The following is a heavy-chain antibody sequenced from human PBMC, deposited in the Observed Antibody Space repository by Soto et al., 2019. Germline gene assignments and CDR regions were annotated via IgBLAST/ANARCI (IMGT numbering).Heavy chain of an antibody. J-gene: IGHJ5*02. CDR2: IIPIFGTA. D-gene: IGHD5-12*01. CDR3: AGSGYDYVRGWRFDP. V-gene: IGHV1-69*13. CDR1: GGTFSSYA. Sequence: GASVKVSCKASGGTFSSYAISRVRQAPGQGLEWMGGIIPIFGTANYAQKFQGRVTITADESTSTAYMELSSLRSEDTAVYYCAGSGYDYVRGWRFDPWGQGTLVTVSS.